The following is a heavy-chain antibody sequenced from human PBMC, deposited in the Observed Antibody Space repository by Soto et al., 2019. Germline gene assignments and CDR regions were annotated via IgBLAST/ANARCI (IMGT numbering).Heavy chain of an antibody. CDR1: GFTFSSYE. V-gene: IGHV3-48*03. D-gene: IGHD6-13*01. Sequence: GGSLRLSCAASGFTFSSYEMNWVRQAPGKGLEWVSYISSSGSTIYYADSVKGRFTISRDNAKNSLYLQMNSLRAEDTAVYYCARGAAAAYNWFDPWGQGTLGTVSS. CDR2: ISSSGSTI. CDR3: ARGAAAAYNWFDP. J-gene: IGHJ5*02.